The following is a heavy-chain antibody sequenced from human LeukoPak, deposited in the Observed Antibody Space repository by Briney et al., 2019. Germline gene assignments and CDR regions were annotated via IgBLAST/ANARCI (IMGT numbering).Heavy chain of an antibody. CDR3: AKDRSGSGSYYRPPPNYYYYGMDV. J-gene: IGHJ6*02. V-gene: IGHV3-30*02. CDR2: IRFDGSNK. D-gene: IGHD3-10*01. CDR1: GFTFSSYG. Sequence: GGSLRLSCAASGFTFSSYGMHWVRQAPGKGLEWVAFIRFDGSNKYYADSVKGRFTISRDNSKNTLYLQMNSLRAEDTAVYYCAKDRSGSGSYYRPPPNYYYYGMDVWGQGTTVTVSS.